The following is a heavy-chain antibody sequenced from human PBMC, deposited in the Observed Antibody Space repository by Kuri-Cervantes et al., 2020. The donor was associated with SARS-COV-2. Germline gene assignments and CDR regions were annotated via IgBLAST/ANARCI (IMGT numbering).Heavy chain of an antibody. D-gene: IGHD2-2*01. V-gene: IGHV3-21*01. CDR3: ASAAGFYQLLSH. CDR2: ISSSSSYI. CDR1: GFTFSSYS. J-gene: IGHJ4*02. Sequence: GGSLRLSCAASGFTFSSYSMNWVRQAPGKGLEWVSSISSSSSYIYYADSVKGRFTISRDNAKNSLYLQMNSLRAEDTAVYYCASAAGFYQLLSHWGQGTLVTVSS.